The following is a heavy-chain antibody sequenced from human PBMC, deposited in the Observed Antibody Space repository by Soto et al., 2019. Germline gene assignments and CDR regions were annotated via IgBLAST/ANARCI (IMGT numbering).Heavy chain of an antibody. CDR2: ISSSGSTI. D-gene: IGHD6-6*01. CDR3: ARVVRAENRDSSSPDGV. J-gene: IGHJ6*02. Sequence: GGSLRLSXAASGFTFSSYEMNWVRQAPGKGLEWVSYISSSGSTIYYADSVKGRFTISRDNAKNSLYLQMNSLRAEDTAVYYCARVVRAENRDSSSPDGVWGQGTTVTVS. CDR1: GFTFSSYE. V-gene: IGHV3-48*03.